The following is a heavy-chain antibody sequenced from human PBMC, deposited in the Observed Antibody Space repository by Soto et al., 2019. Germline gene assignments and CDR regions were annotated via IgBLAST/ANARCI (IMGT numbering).Heavy chain of an antibody. Sequence: PGGSLRLSCTTSGFTLSSSAMSWARQAPGRGLEWVSVIGGTDGTTYYADSVRGQFTISRDNSQNTLYLQMSSLRAEDTAVYYCAKDHQREDYGDYVGGYYYMDVWGKGTTVTVSS. CDR2: IGGTDGTT. CDR1: GFTLSSSA. CDR3: AKDHQREDYGDYVGGYYYMDV. D-gene: IGHD4-17*01. J-gene: IGHJ6*03. V-gene: IGHV3-23*01.